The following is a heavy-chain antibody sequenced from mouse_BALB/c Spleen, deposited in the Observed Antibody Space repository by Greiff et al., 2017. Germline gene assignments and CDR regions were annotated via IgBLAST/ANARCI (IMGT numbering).Heavy chain of an antibody. CDR3: ARGLYYDYAFAY. CDR1: GFTFSDFY. CDR2: SRNKANDYTT. J-gene: IGHJ3*01. D-gene: IGHD2-4*01. V-gene: IGHV7-1*02. Sequence: EVKLVESGGGLVQPGGSLRLSCATSGFTFSDFYMEWVRQPPGKRLEWIAASRNKANDYTTEYSASVKGRFIVSRDTSQSILYLQMNALRAEDAAIYYCARGLYYDYAFAYWGQGTLVTVSA.